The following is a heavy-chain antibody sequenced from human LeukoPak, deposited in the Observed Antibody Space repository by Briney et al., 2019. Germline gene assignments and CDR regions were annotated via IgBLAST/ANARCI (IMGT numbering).Heavy chain of an antibody. Sequence: GGSLRLSCAASGFTFSRSAMHWVRQASGKGLEWVGRIRSQSNSYETAYAASVKGRFTISRDDSKHTAYLQMNSLKTQDTAVYYCTRPMRYYYGSGSYSSVYYFDYWGQGTLATVSS. J-gene: IGHJ4*02. CDR2: IRSQSNSYET. D-gene: IGHD3-10*01. CDR1: GFTFSRSA. CDR3: TRPMRYYYGSGSYSSVYYFDY. V-gene: IGHV3-73*01.